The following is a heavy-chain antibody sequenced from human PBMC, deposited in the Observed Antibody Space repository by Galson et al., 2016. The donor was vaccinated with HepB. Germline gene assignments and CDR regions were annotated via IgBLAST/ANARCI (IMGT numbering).Heavy chain of an antibody. Sequence: SLRLSCAASGFTFSSYWMTWVRQAPGKGLEWVANIKQDGSEKYSVDSVKGRFTISRDSAKNSLYLQMNSLRAEDTAVYYCAREKRKIRFLEWLFGPSLDYWGQGTLVTVSS. D-gene: IGHD3-3*01. CDR1: GFTFSSYW. J-gene: IGHJ4*02. V-gene: IGHV3-7*01. CDR3: AREKRKIRFLEWLFGPSLDY. CDR2: IKQDGSEK.